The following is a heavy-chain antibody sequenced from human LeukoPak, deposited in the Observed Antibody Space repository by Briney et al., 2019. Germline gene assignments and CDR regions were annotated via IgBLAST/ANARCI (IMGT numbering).Heavy chain of an antibody. CDR3: ARVRFYDTTGYSTSYYLDY. Sequence: SETLSLTCPVSGGPIIASYWSWIRQPPGKGLEWIGYTHYSGTGNYNPSLKSRVTISIDTSKNRFSLRLTSVTAADTAVYYCARVRFYDTTGYSTSYYLDYWGQGALVTVSS. CDR1: GGPIIASY. V-gene: IGHV4-59*01. J-gene: IGHJ4*02. CDR2: THYSGTG. D-gene: IGHD3-22*01.